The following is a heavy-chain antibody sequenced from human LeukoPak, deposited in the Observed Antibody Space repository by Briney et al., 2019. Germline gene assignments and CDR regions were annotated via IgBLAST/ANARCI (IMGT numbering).Heavy chain of an antibody. CDR1: GFTFSSYS. CDR2: ISSSSSYI. V-gene: IGHV3-21*04. Sequence: PGGSLRLSCAASGFTFSSYSMNWVRQAPGKGLEWVSSISSSSSYIYYADSVKGRFTISRDNSKNTLYLQMNSLRAEDTAVYYCARDLMRDSSYWGQGTLVTVSS. D-gene: IGHD3-22*01. CDR3: ARDLMRDSSY. J-gene: IGHJ4*02.